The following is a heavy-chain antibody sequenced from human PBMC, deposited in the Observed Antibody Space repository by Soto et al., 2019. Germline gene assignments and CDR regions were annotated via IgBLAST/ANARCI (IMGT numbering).Heavy chain of an antibody. CDR2: INPNSGGT. CDR1: GYTFTGYY. CDR3: ARENGDDAFDI. Sequence: PSVKVSCKASGYTFTGYYMHWVRQAPGQGLEWMGWINPNSGGTNYAQKFQGWVTMTRDTSISTAYMELSRLRSDDTAVYYCARENGDDAFDIWGQRTTVTVSS. V-gene: IGHV1-2*04. D-gene: IGHD4-17*01. J-gene: IGHJ3*02.